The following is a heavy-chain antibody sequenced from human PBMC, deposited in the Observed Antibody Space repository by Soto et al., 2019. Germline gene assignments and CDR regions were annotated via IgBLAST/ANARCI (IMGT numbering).Heavy chain of an antibody. D-gene: IGHD3-10*01. Sequence: PAGSPGISCAASGFTLNSYLMGWSRQAPGKGLEWVANIKQDGSEKYYVDSVKGRFTISRDNAKNSLYLQMNSLRAEDTAVYYCAREGVRFSMDVWGQGTTVTVSS. CDR2: IKQDGSEK. J-gene: IGHJ6*02. V-gene: IGHV3-7*01. CDR1: GFTLNSYL. CDR3: AREGVRFSMDV.